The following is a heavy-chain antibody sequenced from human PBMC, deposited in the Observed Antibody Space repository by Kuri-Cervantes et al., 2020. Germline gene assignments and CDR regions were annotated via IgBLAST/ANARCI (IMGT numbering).Heavy chain of an antibody. J-gene: IGHJ4*02. V-gene: IGHV1-18*01. CDR2: ISAYNGNT. CDR3: ARGMGENYYDSSGYYDY. CDR1: GYTFTSYG. Sequence: ASVKVSCKASGYTFTSYGISWVRQAPGQGLEWMGWISAYNGNTNYAQKLQGRVTMITDTSTSTAYMELRSLRSDDTAVYYCARGMGENYYDSSGYYDYWGQGTLVTVSS. D-gene: IGHD3-22*01.